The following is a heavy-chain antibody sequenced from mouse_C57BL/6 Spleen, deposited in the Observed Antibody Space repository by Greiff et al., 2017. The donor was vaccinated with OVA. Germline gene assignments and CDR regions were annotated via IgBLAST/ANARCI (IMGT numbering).Heavy chain of an antibody. CDR1: GYSITSGYY. CDR2: ISYDGSN. V-gene: IGHV3-6*01. CDR3: ARDRELRFAY. D-gene: IGHD1-1*01. Sequence: EVQRVESGPGLVKPSQSLSLTCSVTGYSITSGYYWNWIRQFPGNKLEWMGYISYDGSNNYNPSLKNRISITRDTSKNQFFLKLNSVTTEDTATYYCARDRELRFAYWGQGTLVTVSA. J-gene: IGHJ3*01.